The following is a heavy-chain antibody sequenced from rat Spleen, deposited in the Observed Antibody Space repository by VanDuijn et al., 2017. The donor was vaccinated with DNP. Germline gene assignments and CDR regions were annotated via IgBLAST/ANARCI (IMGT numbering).Heavy chain of an antibody. V-gene: IGHV5S10*01. CDR3: ARRGYGGRGFFDY. CDR2: IIYDGSRT. J-gene: IGHJ2*01. CDR1: GFTFSDYN. D-gene: IGHD1-11*01. Sequence: EVQLVESGGGLVQPGRSLKLSCVSSGFTFSDYNMAWVRQAPKKGLEWVATIIYDGSRTYYRDSVKGRFTMSRDNAKSTLNLQMDSLRSEDTATYYCARRGYGGRGFFDYWGQGVMVTVSS.